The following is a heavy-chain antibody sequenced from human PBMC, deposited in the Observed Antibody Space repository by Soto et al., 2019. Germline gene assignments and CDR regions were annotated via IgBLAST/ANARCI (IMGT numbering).Heavy chain of an antibody. V-gene: IGHV3-30*18. CDR1: GFSFRYYG. CDR2: ISYDGSDE. J-gene: IGHJ4*02. D-gene: IGHD4-17*01. CDR3: AKERRDYGGNIFDY. Sequence: QVQLVESGGGVVQPGRSLRLSCAASGFSFRYYGMHWVRQAPGKGLEWVALISYDGSDEYYADSVKGRFTISRDNSNTTLYLQMNSPKSEDTAVYYCAKERRDYGGNIFDYWGQGTVVTVSS.